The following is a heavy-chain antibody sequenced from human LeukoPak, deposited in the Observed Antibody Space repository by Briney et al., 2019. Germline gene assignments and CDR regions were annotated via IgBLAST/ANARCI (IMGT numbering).Heavy chain of an antibody. Sequence: GGSLRLSCAASGLTFSSYEMNWVRQAPGKGLEWVSYISSSGSTIYYADSVKGRFTISRDNAKNSLYLQMNSLRAEDTAVYYCARGSGPPGVTSFDYWGQGTLVTVSS. J-gene: IGHJ4*02. D-gene: IGHD3-16*01. CDR1: GLTFSSYE. CDR3: ARGSGPPGVTSFDY. V-gene: IGHV3-48*03. CDR2: ISSSGSTI.